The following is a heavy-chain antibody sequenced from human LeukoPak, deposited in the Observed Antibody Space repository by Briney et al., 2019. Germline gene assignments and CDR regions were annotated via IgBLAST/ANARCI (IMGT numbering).Heavy chain of an antibody. CDR1: GFTFSSYS. J-gene: IGHJ4*02. Sequence: GGSLRLSCAASGFTFSSYSMNWVRQAPGKGLEWVSAISGSGGSTYYADSVKGRFTISRDNSKNTLYLQMNSLRAEDTAVYYCAKDPSLIAAEAYFDYWGQGTLVTVSS. V-gene: IGHV3-23*01. CDR2: ISGSGGST. CDR3: AKDPSLIAAEAYFDY. D-gene: IGHD6-13*01.